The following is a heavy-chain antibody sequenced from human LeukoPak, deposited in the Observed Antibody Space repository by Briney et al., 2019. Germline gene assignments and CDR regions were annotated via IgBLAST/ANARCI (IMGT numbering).Heavy chain of an antibody. CDR3: ARDRAAPGYYDSSGYLNWFDP. J-gene: IGHJ5*02. Sequence: SETLSLTCVVYGGSFSGYSWSWIRQPPGKGLEWIGEINQRRNTNYNPSLKSRVTISIDTSKNQFSLKLSSVTAADTAVYYCARDRAAPGYYDSSGYLNWFDPWGQGTLVTVSA. CDR2: INQRRNT. V-gene: IGHV4-34*01. D-gene: IGHD3-22*01. CDR1: GGSFSGYS.